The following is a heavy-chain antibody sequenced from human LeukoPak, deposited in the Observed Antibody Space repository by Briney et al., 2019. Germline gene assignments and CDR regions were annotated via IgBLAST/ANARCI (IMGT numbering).Heavy chain of an antibody. CDR2: MNPNSGNT. CDR3: ASSPGGYSYGLN. V-gene: IGHV1-8*01. J-gene: IGHJ4*02. D-gene: IGHD5-18*01. Sequence: ASVKVSCKASGYTFTSYDINWVRQATGQGLEWMGWMNPNSGNTGYAQKFQGRVSMTRNTSISTAYMELSSLRSEDTAVYYCASSPGGYSYGLNWGQGTLVTVSS. CDR1: GYTFTSYD.